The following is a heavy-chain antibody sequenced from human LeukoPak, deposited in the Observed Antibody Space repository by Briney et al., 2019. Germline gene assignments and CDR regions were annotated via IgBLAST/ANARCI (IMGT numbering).Heavy chain of an antibody. CDR3: ASESYSSGWILVDY. CDR1: GGSISSYY. V-gene: IGHV4-59*01. Sequence: SETLSLTCTVSGGSISSYYWSWIRQPPGKGLEWIGYIYYSGSTNYNPSLKSRVTISVDTSKNQFSLKLSSVTAADTAVYYCASESYSSGWILVDYWGQGTLVTVSS. J-gene: IGHJ4*02. D-gene: IGHD6-19*01. CDR2: IYYSGST.